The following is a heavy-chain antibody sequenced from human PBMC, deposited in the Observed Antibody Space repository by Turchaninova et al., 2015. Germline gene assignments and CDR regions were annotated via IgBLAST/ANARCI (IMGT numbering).Heavy chain of an antibody. Sequence: EMQVVESGGGLVQPGGSLSLSCAASGFTFRDSWMNWFRQSPGKGLGGVANIKGEGIETYFWESVKGRFTISRDNARNSLYLQMNSLRAEDTAVYYCLRGHYTHFWGQGTLVTVSS. CDR1: GFTFRDSW. V-gene: IGHV3-7*03. D-gene: IGHD3-22*01. CDR3: LRGHYTHF. J-gene: IGHJ4*01. CDR2: IKGEGIET.